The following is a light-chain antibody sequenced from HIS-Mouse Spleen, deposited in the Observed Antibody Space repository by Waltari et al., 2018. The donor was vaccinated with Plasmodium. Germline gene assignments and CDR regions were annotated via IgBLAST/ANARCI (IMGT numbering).Light chain of an antibody. CDR1: SSDVGGYNY. J-gene: IGLJ2*01. CDR2: EVS. V-gene: IGLV2-8*01. Sequence: SSDVGGYNYVSWYQQHPGKAPKLMIYEVSKRPSGVPDRFSGSKSGNTASLTVSGLQAEDEADYYCSSYAGSNNFVVFGGGTKLTVL. CDR3: SSYAGSNNFVV.